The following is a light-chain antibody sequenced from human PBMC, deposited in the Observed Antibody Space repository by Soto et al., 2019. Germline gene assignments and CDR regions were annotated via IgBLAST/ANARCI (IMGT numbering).Light chain of an antibody. Sequence: QSVLTQPPSASGSPGQSVTISCTGTSSDVGGYNYVSWYQQHPGKAPKFMIYEVTKRPSGVPDRFSGSKSGNTASLTVSGPQAEDEADYYCSSYAGSYGVFGTGTKVTVL. V-gene: IGLV2-8*01. J-gene: IGLJ1*01. CDR2: EVT. CDR1: SSDVGGYNY. CDR3: SSYAGSYGV.